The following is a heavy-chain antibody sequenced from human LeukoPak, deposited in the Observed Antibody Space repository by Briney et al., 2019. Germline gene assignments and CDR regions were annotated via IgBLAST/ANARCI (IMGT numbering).Heavy chain of an antibody. Sequence: GGSLRLSCAASGFTFSSYSMTWVRQAPGKGLEWVSYITYSSSTIYYADSVKGRFTISRDNAKNSLYLQMNSLKTEDTAVYYCTSTPFIRSNYYYYYYMDVWGKGTTVTVSS. CDR3: TSTPFIRSNYYYYYYMDV. CDR1: GFTFSSYS. D-gene: IGHD2-2*01. CDR2: ITYSSSTI. V-gene: IGHV3-48*04. J-gene: IGHJ6*03.